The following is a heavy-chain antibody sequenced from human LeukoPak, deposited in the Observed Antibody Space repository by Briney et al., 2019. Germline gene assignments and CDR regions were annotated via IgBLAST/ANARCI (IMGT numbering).Heavy chain of an antibody. Sequence: ASVSVSYKASGYSFTIYVISLVRQAPGPGLDWKGWTTAYNGNTNNAKNLQGRVTMTTDTSTSTAFMELRSLSSDDTAVYYCARDMCDIVVVPAAQVCIDVWGQGTTVTVSS. J-gene: IGHJ6*02. CDR1: GYSFTIYV. D-gene: IGHD2-2*01. CDR3: ARDMCDIVVVPAAQVCIDV. CDR2: TTAYNGNT. V-gene: IGHV1-18*01.